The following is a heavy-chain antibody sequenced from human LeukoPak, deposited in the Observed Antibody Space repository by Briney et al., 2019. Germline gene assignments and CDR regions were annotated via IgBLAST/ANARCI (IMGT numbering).Heavy chain of an antibody. Sequence: GGSLGLSCAASGFTFSSQSMDWVRQAPGKGLEWVSSISSSSRDIYYADSVKGRFTISRDNAKNSLYLQMNSLRVEDTAVYYCAAAEYSSSSGGYWGQGTLVTVSS. CDR1: GFTFSSQS. CDR3: AAAEYSSSSGGY. D-gene: IGHD6-6*01. J-gene: IGHJ4*02. V-gene: IGHV3-21*01. CDR2: ISSSSRDI.